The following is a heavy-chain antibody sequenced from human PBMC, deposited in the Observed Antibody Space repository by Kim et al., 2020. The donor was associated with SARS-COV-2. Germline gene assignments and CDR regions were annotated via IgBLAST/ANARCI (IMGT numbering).Heavy chain of an antibody. CDR3: ARDQFRTVMVRGVIMGPPPDY. J-gene: IGHJ4*02. D-gene: IGHD3-10*01. CDR2: ISYDGSNK. V-gene: IGHV3-30*04. Sequence: GGSLRLSCAASGFTFSSYAMHWVRQAPGKGLEWVAVISYDGSNKYYADSVKGRFTISRDNSKNTLYLQMNSLRAEDTAVYYCARDQFRTVMVRGVIMGPPPDYWGQGTLVTVSS. CDR1: GFTFSSYA.